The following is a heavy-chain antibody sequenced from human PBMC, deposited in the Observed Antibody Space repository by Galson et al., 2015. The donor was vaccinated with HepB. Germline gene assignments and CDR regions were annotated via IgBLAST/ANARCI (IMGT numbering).Heavy chain of an antibody. D-gene: IGHD1-14*01. Sequence: SLRLSCAASGFVFSAYSMTWVRQAPGKGLEWVSYIYRNGLTIYYADSVKGRFTISIDNATKLLYLQMNSLRAEDTAVYYCARDSGITGADDYWGQGTLVTVSS. CDR1: GFVFSAYS. V-gene: IGHV3-48*01. CDR2: IYRNGLTI. J-gene: IGHJ4*02. CDR3: ARDSGITGADDY.